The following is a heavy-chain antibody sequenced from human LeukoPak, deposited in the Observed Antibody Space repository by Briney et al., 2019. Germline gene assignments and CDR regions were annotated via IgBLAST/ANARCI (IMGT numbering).Heavy chain of an antibody. D-gene: IGHD3-22*01. V-gene: IGHV4-59*01. J-gene: IGHJ4*02. CDR1: GGSISSYY. CDR3: ARHSSGYYYVFDH. Sequence: SETLSLTCTVSGGSISSYYWSWIRQPPGKGLEWIGYIYYSGSTNYNPSLKSRVTISVDTSKNQFSLKLSSVTAADTAVYYCARHSSGYYYVFDHWGQGTLVTVSS. CDR2: IYYSGST.